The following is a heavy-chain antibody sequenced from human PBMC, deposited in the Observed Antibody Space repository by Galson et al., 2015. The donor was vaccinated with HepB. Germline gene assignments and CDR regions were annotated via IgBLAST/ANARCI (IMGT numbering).Heavy chain of an antibody. V-gene: IGHV3-48*03. J-gene: IGHJ6*02. CDR3: ARELGYYYNAVDV. D-gene: IGHD3-16*01. Sequence: SLRLSCAATGFTLSNFDMNWVRQAPGKGLEWISYISSTGNYIYYGDSVKGRFTISRDNAKNALYLQMNSLRAEDTAVYYCARELGYYYNAVDVWGQGTTVTVSS. CDR1: GFTLSNFD. CDR2: ISSTGNYI.